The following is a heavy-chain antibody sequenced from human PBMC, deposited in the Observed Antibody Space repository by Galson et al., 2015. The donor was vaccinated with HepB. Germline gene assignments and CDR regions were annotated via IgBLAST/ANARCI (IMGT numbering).Heavy chain of an antibody. D-gene: IGHD2-2*01. CDR2: IWYDGSNK. CDR3: AREPFGRYCSSTSCYGLDYYYYYYGMDV. CDR1: GFTFSSYG. J-gene: IGHJ6*02. Sequence: SLRLSCAASGFTFSSYGMHWVRQAPGKGLAWVAVIWYDGSNKYYADSVKGRFTISRDNSKNTLYLQMNRLRAEDTAVYYCAREPFGRYCSSTSCYGLDYYYYYYGMDVWGQGTTVTVSS. V-gene: IGHV3-33*01.